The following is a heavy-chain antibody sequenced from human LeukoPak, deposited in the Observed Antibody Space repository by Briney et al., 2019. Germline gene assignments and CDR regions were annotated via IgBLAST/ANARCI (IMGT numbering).Heavy chain of an antibody. J-gene: IGHJ4*02. Sequence: ASVKVSCKTSGYIFTAYYMHWVRQAPGQGLEWMGRINPNTGATNYAQNFQGRVAMIRDTSISTAYMELNRLRSDDTAVYYCARESAEYGDYSDYWGQGTLVTVFS. V-gene: IGHV1-2*06. CDR1: GYIFTAYY. CDR2: INPNTGAT. CDR3: ARESAEYGDYSDY. D-gene: IGHD4-17*01.